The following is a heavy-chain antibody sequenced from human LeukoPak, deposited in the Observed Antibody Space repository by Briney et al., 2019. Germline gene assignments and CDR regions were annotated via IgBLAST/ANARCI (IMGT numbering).Heavy chain of an antibody. CDR1: GFTFSSYG. V-gene: IGHV3-30*02. Sequence: GGSLRLSCAASGFTFSSYGMHWVRQAPGKGLEWVAFIRYDESNKYYADSVKGRFTISRDNSKNTLYLQMNSLRAEDTAVYFCAKLFSYSSGGHAFGIWGQGTMVSVSS. J-gene: IGHJ3*02. CDR3: AKLFSYSSGGHAFGI. D-gene: IGHD6-19*01. CDR2: IRYDESNK.